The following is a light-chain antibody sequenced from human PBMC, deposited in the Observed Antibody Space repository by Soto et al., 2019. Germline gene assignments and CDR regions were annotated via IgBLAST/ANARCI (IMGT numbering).Light chain of an antibody. CDR1: QNPSRYF. CDR2: GAS. V-gene: IGKV3-20*01. CDR3: QQHDILPIT. Sequence: EVGLTQSPCTLSLSAGDRASLSCGASQNPSRYFLAWYQHNHGQAPRPLISGASRRATGIPDRFSGAWSGTDVNLTISRLEPEEFALYYCQQHDILPITFGQGTRLEIK. J-gene: IGKJ5*01.